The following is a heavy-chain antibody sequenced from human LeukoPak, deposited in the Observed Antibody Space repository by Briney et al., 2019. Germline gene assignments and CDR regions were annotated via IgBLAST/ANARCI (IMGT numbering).Heavy chain of an antibody. J-gene: IGHJ4*02. Sequence: GGSLRLSCSASGFTFSSYAMHWVRQAPGKGLEYVSAISSNGATTYYAGSVKGRFTISRDNSKNTLYFQMSSLRPEDTAVYYCVKIVMAGGYFDYWGQGTLVTVSS. CDR2: ISSNGATT. D-gene: IGHD3-16*01. V-gene: IGHV3-64*05. CDR3: VKIVMAGGYFDY. CDR1: GFTFSSYA.